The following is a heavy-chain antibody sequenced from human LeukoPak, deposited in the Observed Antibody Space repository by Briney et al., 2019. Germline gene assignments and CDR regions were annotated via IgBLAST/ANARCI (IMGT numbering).Heavy chain of an antibody. V-gene: IGHV1-2*02. J-gene: IGHJ4*02. Sequence: ASVKVSCKASGYTFTGYYMHWVRQAPGQGLEWMGWINPNSGGTNYAQKFQGRVTMTRDTSISTAYMELRSLRSDDTAVYYCARTRARYSSGWYYYWGQGTLVTVSS. D-gene: IGHD6-19*01. CDR2: INPNSGGT. CDR3: ARTRARYSSGWYYY. CDR1: GYTFTGYY.